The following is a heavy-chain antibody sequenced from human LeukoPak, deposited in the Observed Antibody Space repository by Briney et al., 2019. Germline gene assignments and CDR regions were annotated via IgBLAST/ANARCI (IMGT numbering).Heavy chain of an antibody. CDR3: AKQRTYFDY. CDR1: GFTFSTYA. Sequence: GGSLRLSCAASGFTFSTYAMSWFRQAPGKGLEWVSSISGSGGDTHYADSVKGRFTISRDNSKNTLFLQMNSLRAEDTAVYYCAKQRTYFDYWGQGTLVTVSS. V-gene: IGHV3-23*01. CDR2: ISGSGGDT. D-gene: IGHD3/OR15-3a*01. J-gene: IGHJ4*02.